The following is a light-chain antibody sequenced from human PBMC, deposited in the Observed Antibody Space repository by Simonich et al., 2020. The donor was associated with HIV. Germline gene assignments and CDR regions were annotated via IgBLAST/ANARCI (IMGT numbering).Light chain of an antibody. J-gene: IGLJ3*02. V-gene: IGLV2-14*01. CDR1: SRDVGGYNY. CDR3: NSYTSSSTWV. CDR2: YVS. Sequence: QSALTQPASVSGSPGQSITISCTGTSRDVGGYNYVSWDQQHPGKAPKLMIYYVSKRPSGVSNRFSGSKSGTTASLTISGLQAEDEADYYCNSYTSSSTWVFGGGTKLTVL.